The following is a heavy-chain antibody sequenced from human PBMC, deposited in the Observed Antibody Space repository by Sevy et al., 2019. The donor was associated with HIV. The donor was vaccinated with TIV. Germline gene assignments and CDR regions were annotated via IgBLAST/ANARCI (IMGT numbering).Heavy chain of an antibody. J-gene: IGHJ5*02. CDR1: GGSLSGYY. D-gene: IGHD2-2*01. CDR2: INHGGIT. Sequence: SETLSLTCAVSGGSLSGYYWSWIRQPPGKGLEWIGEINHGGITNYNPSLKSRVTISVDTSKNQFSLKLNSVTAAVTAVYYCARGLSVVVIPAANNWFDPWGQGTLGTVSS. V-gene: IGHV4-34*01. CDR3: ARGLSVVVIPAANNWFDP.